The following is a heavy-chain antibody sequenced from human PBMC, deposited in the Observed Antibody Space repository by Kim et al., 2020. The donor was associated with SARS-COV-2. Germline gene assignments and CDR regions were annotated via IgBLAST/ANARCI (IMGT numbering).Heavy chain of an antibody. Sequence: SETLSLTCAVYGGSFSGYYWSWIRQPPGKGLEWIGEINHSGSTNYNPSLKSRVTISVDTSKNQFSLKLSSVTAADTAVYYCARVPGIAAAGLFGGLNYYYYYGMDVWGQGTTVTVSS. CDR3: ARVPGIAAAGLFGGLNYYYYYGMDV. CDR2: INHSGST. J-gene: IGHJ6*02. V-gene: IGHV4-34*01. D-gene: IGHD6-13*01. CDR1: GGSFSGYY.